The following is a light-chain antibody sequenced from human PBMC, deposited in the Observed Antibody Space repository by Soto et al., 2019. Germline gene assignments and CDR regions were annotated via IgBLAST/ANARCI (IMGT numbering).Light chain of an antibody. CDR3: SSYTITSTLV. V-gene: IGLV2-14*03. CDR1: SSDVGSYNY. J-gene: IGLJ3*02. Sequence: SVLTQPASVSGSPGQSITISCTGTSSDVGSYNYVSWYQQHPGKAPKVVIYDVSNRPSGVSNRFSGSKSDNTASLTISGLQAEDEADYYCSSYTITSTLVFGGGTKVTVL. CDR2: DVS.